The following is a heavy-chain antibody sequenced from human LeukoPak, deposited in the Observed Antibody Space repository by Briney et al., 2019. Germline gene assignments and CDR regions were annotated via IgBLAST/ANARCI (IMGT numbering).Heavy chain of an antibody. V-gene: IGHV1-69*13. J-gene: IGHJ4*02. CDR1: GGTFSSYA. Sequence: SVKVSCKASGGTFSSYAISWVRQAPGQGLEWMGGIIPIFGIANYAQKFQGRVTITADESTSTAYMELSSLRSEDTAVYYCARALDYDILTGFDYWGQGTLVTVSS. CDR2: IIPIFGIA. D-gene: IGHD3-9*01. CDR3: ARALDYDILTGFDY.